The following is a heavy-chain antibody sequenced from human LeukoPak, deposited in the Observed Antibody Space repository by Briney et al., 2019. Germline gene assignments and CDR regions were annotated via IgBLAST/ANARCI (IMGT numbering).Heavy chain of an antibody. Sequence: SETLSLTCTVSGGSISSGGHYWSWIRQPAGKGLEYLGRIYSTGSTNYSPSLRSRVTISADTSKNHFSLKLSSVTAADTAVYYCARDQTYSGSGIYTYFDYWGQGILVTVSS. CDR3: ARDQTYSGSGIYTYFDY. D-gene: IGHD3-10*01. CDR2: IYSTGST. CDR1: GGSISSGGHY. V-gene: IGHV4-61*02. J-gene: IGHJ4*02.